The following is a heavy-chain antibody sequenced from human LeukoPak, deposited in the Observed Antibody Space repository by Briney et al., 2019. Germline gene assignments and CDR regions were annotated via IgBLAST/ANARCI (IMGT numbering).Heavy chain of an antibody. CDR2: MSSGSRYI. V-gene: IGHV3-21*01. Sequence: GGSPRLSCAASGFTFSSYSMTWVRQAPGKGLEWIPSMSSGSRYIYYADSVRGRFTISRDNAKNSLSLLMNSLRAEDTAVYYCARDRPTGASRLFVVQWGQGTLVTVSS. CDR1: GFTFSSYS. D-gene: IGHD3-3*01. CDR3: ARDRPTGASRLFVVQ. J-gene: IGHJ4*02.